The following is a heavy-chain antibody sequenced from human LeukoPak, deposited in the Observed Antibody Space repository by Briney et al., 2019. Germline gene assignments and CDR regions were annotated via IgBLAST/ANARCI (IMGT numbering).Heavy chain of an antibody. V-gene: IGHV3-23*01. CDR3: AKDPNVYYDSSGYYDY. Sequence: PGGSLRLSCAASGFTFSSYAMSWVRQAPGKGLEWASAISGSGGSTYYADSVKGRFTISRDNSKNTLYLQMNSLRAEDTAVYYCAKDPNVYYDSSGYYDYWGQGTLVTVSS. CDR2: ISGSGGST. D-gene: IGHD3-22*01. J-gene: IGHJ4*02. CDR1: GFTFSSYA.